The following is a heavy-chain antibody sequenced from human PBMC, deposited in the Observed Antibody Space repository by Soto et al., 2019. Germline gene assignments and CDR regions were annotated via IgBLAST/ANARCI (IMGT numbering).Heavy chain of an antibody. CDR3: ARQIDDILTGYDYYYGMDV. CDR1: GYSFTSYW. J-gene: IGHJ6*02. D-gene: IGHD3-9*01. Sequence: GESLKISCKGSGYSFTSYWIGWVRQMPGKGLEWMGIIYPGDSDTRYSPSFQGQVTISADKAISTAYLQWSSLKASDTAMYYCARQIDDILTGYDYYYGMDVWGQGTTGTVAS. CDR2: IYPGDSDT. V-gene: IGHV5-51*01.